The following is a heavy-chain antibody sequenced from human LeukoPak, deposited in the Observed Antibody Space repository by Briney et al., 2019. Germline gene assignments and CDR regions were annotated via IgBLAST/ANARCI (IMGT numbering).Heavy chain of an antibody. V-gene: IGHV1-2*02. J-gene: IGHJ4*02. D-gene: IGHD1-26*01. Sequence: ASVKVSCKASGYTFTGYYMHWVRQAPGQGLEWMGWINPNSGGTNYAQKFQGRVTMTRDTSISTAYMELSRLRSDDTAVYYCARIISGSYYGLSDYWGQGTLVTVSS. CDR1: GYTFTGYY. CDR2: INPNSGGT. CDR3: ARIISGSYYGLSDY.